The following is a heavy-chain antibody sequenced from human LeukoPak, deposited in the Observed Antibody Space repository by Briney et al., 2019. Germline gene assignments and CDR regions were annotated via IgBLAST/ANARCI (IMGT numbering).Heavy chain of an antibody. D-gene: IGHD2-2*01. CDR3: VRQPDIVVVPAAIHFDY. CDR1: GYTFTGYY. J-gene: IGHJ4*02. V-gene: IGHV1-2*02. Sequence: GASVKVSCKASGYTFTGYYMHWVRQAPGQGLEWMGWINPNSGGTNYAQKFQGRVTMTRDTSISTAYMELSRLRSDDTAVYYCVRQPDIVVVPAAIHFDYWGQGTLVTVSS. CDR2: INPNSGGT.